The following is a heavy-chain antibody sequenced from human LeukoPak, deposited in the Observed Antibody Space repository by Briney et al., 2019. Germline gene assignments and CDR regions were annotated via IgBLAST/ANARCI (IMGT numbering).Heavy chain of an antibody. J-gene: IGHJ4*02. CDR1: GFTFSSYG. CDR3: AKGKTQYYYDSSGYYSYDY. CDR2: ISYDGSNK. Sequence: GGSLRLSCAASGFTFSSYGMHWVRQAPGKGLEWVAVISYDGSNKYYADSVKGRFTISRDNSKNTLYLQMNSLRAEDTAVYYCAKGKTQYYYDSSGYYSYDYWGQGTLVTVSS. D-gene: IGHD3-22*01. V-gene: IGHV3-30*18.